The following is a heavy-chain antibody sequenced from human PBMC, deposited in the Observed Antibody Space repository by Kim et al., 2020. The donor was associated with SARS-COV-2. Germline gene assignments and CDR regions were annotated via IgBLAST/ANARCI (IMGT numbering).Heavy chain of an antibody. CDR2: IIPIFGTT. CDR1: GGTFSSYA. CDR3: AREYSSGWVPYYYGMDV. Sequence: SVKVSCKASGGTFSSYAINWVRQAPGQGFEWMGGIIPIFGTTNYAQKFQGRVTITADESTSTAYMELSSLRSEDTAMYYCAREYSSGWVPYYYGMDVWGQGTTVTVSS. J-gene: IGHJ6*02. V-gene: IGHV1-69*13. D-gene: IGHD6-19*01.